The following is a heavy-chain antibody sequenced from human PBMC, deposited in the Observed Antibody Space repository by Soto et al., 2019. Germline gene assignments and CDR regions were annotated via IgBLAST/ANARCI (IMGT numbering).Heavy chain of an antibody. CDR3: ARSPFDYYDSSASNLAN. Sequence: SLTCTVSGGSISSSSYYWGWIRQPPGKGLEWIGSIYYSGSTYYNPSLKSRVTISVDTSKNQFSLKLSSVTAADTAVYYCARSPFDYYDSSASNLANWGQGTLVTVTS. V-gene: IGHV4-39*01. D-gene: IGHD3-22*01. CDR1: GGSISSSSYY. CDR2: IYYSGST. J-gene: IGHJ4*02.